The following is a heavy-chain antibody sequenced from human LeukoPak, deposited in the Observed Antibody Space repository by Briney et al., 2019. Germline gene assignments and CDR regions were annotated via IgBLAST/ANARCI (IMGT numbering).Heavy chain of an antibody. Sequence: GGSLRLSCAASGFTFSSYGMHWVRQAPGKGLEWVAVISYDGSNKYYADSVKGRFTISRDNSKNTLYLQMNSLRAENTAVYYCAKVFRLGLYSSSYFDYWGQGTLVTVSS. J-gene: IGHJ4*02. D-gene: IGHD6-13*01. V-gene: IGHV3-30*18. CDR3: AKVFRLGLYSSSYFDY. CDR2: ISYDGSNK. CDR1: GFTFSSYG.